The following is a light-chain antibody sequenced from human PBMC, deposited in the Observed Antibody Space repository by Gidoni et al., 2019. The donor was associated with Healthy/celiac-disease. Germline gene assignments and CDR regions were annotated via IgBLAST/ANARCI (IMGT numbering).Light chain of an antibody. CDR3: LLVYSGAVI. CDR2: NTN. CDR1: TGSVTSGHY. Sequence: QAVVPPEPSLPVSPGGTVTRTCGSSTGSVTSGHYPYWFQQKPGQAPRTLIHNTNNKHNWTPARFSGSLLGGKAALTLSGARPEDEAEYYCLLVYSGAVIFGGGTTLTVL. J-gene: IGLJ2*01. V-gene: IGLV7-46*01.